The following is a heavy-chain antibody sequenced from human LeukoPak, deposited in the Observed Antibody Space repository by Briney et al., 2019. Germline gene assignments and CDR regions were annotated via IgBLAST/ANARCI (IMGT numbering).Heavy chain of an antibody. CDR1: GFTFSSYW. J-gene: IGHJ4*02. D-gene: IGHD5-18*01. Sequence: GGSLRLSCAASGFTFSSYWMHWVRQAPGKGLEWVSIIYSGGTTYYADSVKGRFTISRDNSKNTLYLQMNSLRAEDTAVYYCAREVLDTAMALGYWGQGTLVTVSS. CDR3: AREVLDTAMALGY. CDR2: IYSGGTT. V-gene: IGHV3-66*01.